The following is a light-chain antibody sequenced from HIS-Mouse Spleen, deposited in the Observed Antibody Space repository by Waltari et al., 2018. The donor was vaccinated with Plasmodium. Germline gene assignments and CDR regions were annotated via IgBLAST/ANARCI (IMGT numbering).Light chain of an antibody. V-gene: IGLV4-69*01. CDR3: QTWGTGMGV. J-gene: IGLJ2*01. CDR1: SGHSSYA. CDR2: LNSDGSH. Sequence: QLVLTQSPSASASLGASVKLTCTLSSGHSSYAIAWHQQQPEQGPRYLMKLNSDGSHSKGDGIPDRFSGSSSGAERYLTISSLQCEDEADYYCQTWGTGMGVFGGGTKLTVL.